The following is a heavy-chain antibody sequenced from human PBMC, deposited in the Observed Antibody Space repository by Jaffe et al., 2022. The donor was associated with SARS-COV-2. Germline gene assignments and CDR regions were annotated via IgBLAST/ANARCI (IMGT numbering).Heavy chain of an antibody. CDR2: IIPIFGTA. Sequence: QVQLVQSGAEVKKPGSSVKVSCKASGGTFSSYAISWVRQAPGQGLEWMGGIIPIFGTANYAQKFQGRVTITADESTSTAYMELSSLRSEDTAVYYCALRYSSSYGNYYYGMDVWGQGTTVTVSS. J-gene: IGHJ6*02. D-gene: IGHD6-6*01. V-gene: IGHV1-69*01. CDR3: ALRYSSSYGNYYYGMDV. CDR1: GGTFSSYA.